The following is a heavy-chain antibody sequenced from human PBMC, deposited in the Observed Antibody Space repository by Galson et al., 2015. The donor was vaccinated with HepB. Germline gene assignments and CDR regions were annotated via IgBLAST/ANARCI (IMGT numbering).Heavy chain of an antibody. J-gene: IGHJ4*02. D-gene: IGHD3/OR15-3a*01. CDR3: VKDYTGHWTFDY. CDR2: MSPDGVST. V-gene: IGHV3-30*04. Sequence: SLRLSCAASGFILSGHHIHWVRQTPGKGLEWVATMSPDGVSTYYAESVKGRFTISRDNSKNTVDVEMNNLRAEDTAIYYCVKDYTGHWTFDYWGPGTLVTVSS. CDR1: GFILSGHH.